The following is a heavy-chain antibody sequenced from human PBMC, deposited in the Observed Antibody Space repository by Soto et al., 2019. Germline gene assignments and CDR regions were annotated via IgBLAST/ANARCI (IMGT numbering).Heavy chain of an antibody. CDR3: ARQFLSNYYYYYGMDV. J-gene: IGHJ6*02. CDR2: MDYSGTT. CDR1: GGSISSSDYY. Sequence: PSETLSLTCTVSGGSISSSDYYWGWFRQPPGEGLEWIGSMDYSGTTYYNPSLKSRVTISVDTTKKQFSLKLSSVSAADTAVYYCARQFLSNYYYYYGMDVWGQGTTVTVSS. V-gene: IGHV4-39*01.